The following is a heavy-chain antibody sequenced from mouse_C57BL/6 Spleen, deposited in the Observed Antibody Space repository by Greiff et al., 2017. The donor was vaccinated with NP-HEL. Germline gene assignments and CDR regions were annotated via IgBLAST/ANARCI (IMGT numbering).Heavy chain of an antibody. J-gene: IGHJ3*01. CDR2: ISYDGSN. CDR3: ARGRGNCLAY. D-gene: IGHD2-1*01. CDR1: GYSITSGYY. Sequence: EVKLVESGPGLVKPSQSLSLTCSVTGYSITSGYYWNWIRQFPGNKLEWMGYISYDGSNNYNPSLKNRISITRDTSKNQFFLKLNSVTTEDTATYYCARGRGNCLAYWGQGTLVTVSA. V-gene: IGHV3-6*01.